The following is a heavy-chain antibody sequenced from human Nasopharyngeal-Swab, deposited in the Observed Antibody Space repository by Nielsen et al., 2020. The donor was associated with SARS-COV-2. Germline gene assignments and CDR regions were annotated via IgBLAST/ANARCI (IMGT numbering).Heavy chain of an antibody. Sequence: GSLRLSCTVSGGSISSYYWSWIRQPPGKGPEWIGYIYYSGSTNYNPSLKSRVTISVDTSKNQFSLKLSSVTAADTAVYYCARGIYSYGEDYFDYWGQGTLVTVSS. CDR1: GGSISSYY. CDR2: IYYSGST. V-gene: IGHV4-59*01. J-gene: IGHJ4*02. D-gene: IGHD5-18*01. CDR3: ARGIYSYGEDYFDY.